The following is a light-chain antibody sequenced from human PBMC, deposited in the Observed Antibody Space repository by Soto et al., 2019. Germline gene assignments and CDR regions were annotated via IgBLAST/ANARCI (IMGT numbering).Light chain of an antibody. CDR2: HAS. Sequence: ETVMTQSPGALSVSPGERATLSCRASQNVYNNLACYQQKPGQAPRLLIYHASSRANGIPGRISGSGSGTEFTLSISSLRAEDFAVYYCQRYNAWPLTFGGGTKVEI. CDR1: QNVYNN. CDR3: QRYNAWPLT. V-gene: IGKV3-15*01. J-gene: IGKJ4*01.